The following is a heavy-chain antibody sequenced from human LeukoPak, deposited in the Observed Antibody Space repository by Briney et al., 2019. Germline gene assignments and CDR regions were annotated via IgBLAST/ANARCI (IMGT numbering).Heavy chain of an antibody. V-gene: IGHV4-4*03. CDR3: ARGGVWLPAV. D-gene: IGHD3-9*01. CDR1: GGSLSNDQW. Sequence: PGTLSLTCAVSGGSLSNDQWWSWVRQAPGKGLEWIGEINHSGSANYNPSLGSRVAMSIEKSKDQFSLNLSSVTAADTAIYYCARGGVWLPAVWGQGALVTVSS. J-gene: IGHJ4*02. CDR2: INHSGSA.